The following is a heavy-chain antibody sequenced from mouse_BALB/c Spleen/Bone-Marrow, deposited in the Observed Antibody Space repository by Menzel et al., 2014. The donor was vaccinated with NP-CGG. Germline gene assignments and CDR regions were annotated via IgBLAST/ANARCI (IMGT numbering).Heavy chain of an antibody. V-gene: IGHV1S81*02. Sequence: QVQLQQSGAELVKPGASVKLSCKVSGYTFTNYYVYWVKQRPGQGLEWIGEINPSNGVTNFNEKFMIKATPTVDSSSSTAYMHLSSLTSEDSAVYYCTRSGFYGYGTYFDVWGAGTTVTVSS. CDR2: INPSNGVT. J-gene: IGHJ1*01. CDR1: GYTFTNYY. CDR3: TRSGFYGYGTYFDV. D-gene: IGHD1-2*01.